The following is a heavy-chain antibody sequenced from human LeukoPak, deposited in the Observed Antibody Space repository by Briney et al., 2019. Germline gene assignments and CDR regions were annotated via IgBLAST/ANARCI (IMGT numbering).Heavy chain of an antibody. D-gene: IGHD1-1*01. CDR1: GFTFDNYA. CDR2: ISWDSGSV. Sequence: PGGSLRLSCAASGFTFDNYAMHWVRQAPGKGLEWVSGISWDSGSVEYADSVKGRFIISGDNAKSSLFSQMSSLRAEDTALYYCVKEPTERYYIDYWGQGTLVTVSS. J-gene: IGHJ4*02. V-gene: IGHV3-9*01. CDR3: VKEPTERYYIDY.